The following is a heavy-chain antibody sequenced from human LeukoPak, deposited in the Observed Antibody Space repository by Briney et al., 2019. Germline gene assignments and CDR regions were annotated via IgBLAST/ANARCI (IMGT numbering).Heavy chain of an antibody. Sequence: ASVKVSCKASGGTFSSYAISWVRQAPGQGLEWMGWMSAYNGKTNYAHSLQGRVTVTADTSTSTAYTELRSLRSEDTAVYYCARGMGYSYGHPQGAFDIWGQGTMVTVSS. D-gene: IGHD5-18*01. J-gene: IGHJ3*02. CDR1: GGTFSSYA. CDR2: MSAYNGKT. CDR3: ARGMGYSYGHPQGAFDI. V-gene: IGHV1-18*01.